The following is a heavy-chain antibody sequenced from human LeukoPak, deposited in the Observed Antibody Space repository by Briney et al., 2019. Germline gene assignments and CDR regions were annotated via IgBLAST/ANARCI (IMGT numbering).Heavy chain of an antibody. D-gene: IGHD2-2*01. V-gene: IGHV1-24*01. CDR1: GYTLTELS. CDR3: ATVYCSSTSCYTFDY. J-gene: IGHJ4*02. Sequence: ASVKVSCKVSGYTLTELSMHWVRQAPGKGLEWMGGFDPEDGETICAQKFQGRVTMTEDTSTDTAYMELSSLRSEDTAVYYCATVYCSSTSCYTFDYWGQGTLVTVSS. CDR2: FDPEDGET.